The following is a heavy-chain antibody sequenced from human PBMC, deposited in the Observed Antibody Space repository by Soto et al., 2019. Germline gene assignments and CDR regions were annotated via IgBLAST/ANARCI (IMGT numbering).Heavy chain of an antibody. CDR2: INQDGSVK. CDR3: AKKYSGFDP. Sequence: GGSLRLSCGASGFSFSNYWMSWVRQAPGRGLEWVANINQDGSVKYYVDSVRGRFIISRDNAKNSLYLQMNSLRVEDTAVYYCAKKYSGFDPWGQGTLVTVSS. J-gene: IGHJ5*02. CDR1: GFSFSNYW. D-gene: IGHD5-12*01. V-gene: IGHV3-7*01.